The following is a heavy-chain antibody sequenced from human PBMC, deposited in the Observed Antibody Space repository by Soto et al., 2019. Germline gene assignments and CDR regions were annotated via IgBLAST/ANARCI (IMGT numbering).Heavy chain of an antibody. CDR1: GFTFRNYA. J-gene: IGHJ6*02. V-gene: IGHV3-23*01. Sequence: GGSLRLSCIASGFTFRNYAMAWVRQAPGEDLEWVSAIGTSGTPTLYADSVKSRFRISRDDSRNTVSLQMNSLGVEDTATYYCTRILWSSRRDALDIWGQGTTVTVSS. D-gene: IGHD2-21*01. CDR2: IGTSGTPT. CDR3: TRILWSSRRDALDI.